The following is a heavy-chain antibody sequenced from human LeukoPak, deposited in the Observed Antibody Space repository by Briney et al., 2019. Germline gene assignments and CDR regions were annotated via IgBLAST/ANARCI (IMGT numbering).Heavy chain of an antibody. V-gene: IGHV1-8*01. D-gene: IGHD7-27*01. J-gene: IGHJ4*02. CDR3: VRTPPNWEFDY. Sequence: ASVKVSCKASGYTFTTHDISWVRQATGQGLEWLGWMSPNSGDTGYAQKFQGRVTMTSDSSISTAYMELSSLRSEDTAIYYCVRTPPNWEFDYWGQGTLVTVSS. CDR2: MSPNSGDT. CDR1: GYTFTTHD.